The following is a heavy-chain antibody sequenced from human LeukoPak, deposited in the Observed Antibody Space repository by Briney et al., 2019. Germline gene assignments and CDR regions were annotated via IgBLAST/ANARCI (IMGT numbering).Heavy chain of an antibody. J-gene: IGHJ4*02. V-gene: IGHV3-30-3*01. D-gene: IGHD1/OR15-1a*01. Sequence: GGSLRLSYAASGFTFSHYAMLWARQPPGKGLEWVAVIPFDESNKYYADSVKGRFTISRDNSKNTLYLQMSSLRVEDTAMYYCVRDNNGDYWGQGTLVTVSS. CDR1: GFTFSHYA. CDR2: IPFDESNK. CDR3: VRDNNGDY.